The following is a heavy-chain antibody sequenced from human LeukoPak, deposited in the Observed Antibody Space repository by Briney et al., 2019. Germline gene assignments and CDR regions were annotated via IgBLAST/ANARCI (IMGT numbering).Heavy chain of an antibody. CDR1: DGPMRLYN. V-gene: IGHV4-59*01. CDR3: ARDRFATTTWDSTFDY. J-gene: IGHJ4*02. D-gene: IGHD5-24*01. CDR2: VDYSGNT. Sequence: SETLSLTCTVSDGPMRLYNWNWIRQPPGKGLEWIDYVDYSGNTDHNPSFESRVTISIDTSKNLFSLMLTAVTAADTAVYYCARDRFATTTWDSTFDYWGQGILVTVSS.